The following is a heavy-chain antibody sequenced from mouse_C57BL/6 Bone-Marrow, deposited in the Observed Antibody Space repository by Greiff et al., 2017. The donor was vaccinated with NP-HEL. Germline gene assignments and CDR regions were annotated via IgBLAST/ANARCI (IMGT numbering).Heavy chain of an antibody. CDR1: GFTFSDYG. CDR3: ATYYY. D-gene: IGHD1-1*01. J-gene: IGHJ2*01. V-gene: IGHV5-17*01. CDR2: ISSGGSTI. Sequence: EVQRVESGGGLVKPGGSLKLSCAASGFTFSDYGMHWVRQAPEKGLEWVAYISSGGSTIYYADTVKGRFTISRDNAKNTLFLQMTSLRSEDTAMYYCATYYYWGQGTTLTVSS.